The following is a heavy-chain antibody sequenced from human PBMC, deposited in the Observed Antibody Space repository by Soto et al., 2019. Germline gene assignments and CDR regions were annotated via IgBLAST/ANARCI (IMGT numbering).Heavy chain of an antibody. D-gene: IGHD2-2*01. CDR1: TFTLSSYA. J-gene: IGHJ3*02. V-gene: IGHV3-23*01. Sequence: PGGSLRLSCAASTFTLSSYAMSWVRQAPGKGLEWVSGIGGGGGPTYYADSVKGRFTISRDNSRNTLYLQMNSLRAEDTAVYYFEKEGPSITSCEGAFDKWGQGTMVNVS. CDR3: EKEGPSITSCEGAFDK. CDR2: IGGGGGPT.